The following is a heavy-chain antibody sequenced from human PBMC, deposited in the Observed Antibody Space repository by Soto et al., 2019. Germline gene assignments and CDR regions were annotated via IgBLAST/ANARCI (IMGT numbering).Heavy chain of an antibody. J-gene: IGHJ4*02. D-gene: IGHD3-9*01. Sequence: SETLSLTCTVSGGSISSYYWSWIRQPPGKGLEWIGYIYYSGSTNYNPSLKSRVTISVDTSKTQFSLELSSVTAADTAVYYCARAKSDILTGYYHFDYWGQGTLVTVSS. CDR3: ARAKSDILTGYYHFDY. CDR2: IYYSGST. CDR1: GGSISSYY. V-gene: IGHV4-59*08.